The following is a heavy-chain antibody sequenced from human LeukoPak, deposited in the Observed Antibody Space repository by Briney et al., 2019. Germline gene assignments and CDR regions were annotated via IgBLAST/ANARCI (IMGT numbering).Heavy chain of an antibody. V-gene: IGHV3-23*01. D-gene: IGHD3-16*01. CDR2: ISESGSGT. CDR1: GHTFSRYA. J-gene: IGHJ4*02. CDR3: AKDIAQGYTFGSIEQDY. Sequence: PGGSLRLSCAVSGHTFSRYAMSWVRQAPGKGLEWVSAISESGSGTYYADSVKGRFTISRDNSTDTLSLQMNSLRAEDTAVYYCAKDIAQGYTFGSIEQDYWGQGTLVTVSS.